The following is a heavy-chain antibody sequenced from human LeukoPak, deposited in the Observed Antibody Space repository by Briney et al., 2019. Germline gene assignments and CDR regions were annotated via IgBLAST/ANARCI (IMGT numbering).Heavy chain of an antibody. V-gene: IGHV4-39*07. J-gene: IGHJ4*02. D-gene: IGHD5-18*01. CDR2: IYFFGGIT. CDR1: GGSIRRSDSY. CDR3: ARGNGYLIPYFDD. Sequence: SSETLSLTCAVSGGSIRRSDSYWGWIRQPPGKGLEWIGNIYFFGGITSYNPSLKGRITISLDASKNQFSLSMASVTAADTALYFCARGNGYLIPYFDDCGQGTLVTVSS.